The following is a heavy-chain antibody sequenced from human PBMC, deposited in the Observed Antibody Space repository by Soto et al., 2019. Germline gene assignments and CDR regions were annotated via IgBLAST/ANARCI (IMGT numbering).Heavy chain of an antibody. CDR1: GYTFTGYY. Sequence: YSVKVSCKASGYTFTGYYMHWVRQAPGQGLEWMGGIIPIFGTANYAQKFQGRVTITADESTSTAYMELSSLRSEDTAVYYCARGRSSTSWAFRHDYYYYGMYVCGQGATVTVSS. V-gene: IGHV1-69*13. J-gene: IGHJ6*01. CDR3: ARGRSSTSWAFRHDYYYYGMYV. CDR2: IIPIFGTA. D-gene: IGHD2-2*01.